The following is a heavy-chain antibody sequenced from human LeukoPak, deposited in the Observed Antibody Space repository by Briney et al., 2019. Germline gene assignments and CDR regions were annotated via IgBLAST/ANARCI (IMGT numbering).Heavy chain of an antibody. CDR1: GVCFSMDW. J-gene: IGHJ4*02. CDR2: IKQHGSKK. D-gene: IGHD2-15*01. CDR3: ARGRYSGGGIDN. V-gene: IGHV3-7*04. Sequence: GRSLRLSCAASGVCFSMDWMFWGRQGPGGGREWVVNIKQHGSKKYYVPSVKGRFTISRDNAKNPLYLQLSSLRAEDTAVYYCARGRYSGGGIDNWGQGTLVTVSS.